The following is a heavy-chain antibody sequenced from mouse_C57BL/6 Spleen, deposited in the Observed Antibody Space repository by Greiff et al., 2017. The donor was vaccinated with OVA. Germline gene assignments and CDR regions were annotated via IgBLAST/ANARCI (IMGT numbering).Heavy chain of an antibody. V-gene: IGHV5-15*01. J-gene: IGHJ4*01. D-gene: IGHD3-3*01. CDR1: GFTFSDYG. CDR2: ISNLAYSI. CDR3: ARTPKAGAMDY. Sequence: EVQGVESGGGLVQPGGSLKLSCAASGFTFSDYGMAWVRQAPRKGPEWVAFISNLAYSIYYADTVTGRFTISRENAKNTLYLEMSSLRSEDTAMYYCARTPKAGAMDYWGQGTSVTVSS.